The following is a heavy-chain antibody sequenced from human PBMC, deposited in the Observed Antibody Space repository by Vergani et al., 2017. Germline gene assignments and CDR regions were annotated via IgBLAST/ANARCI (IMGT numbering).Heavy chain of an antibody. CDR3: ARRTPVDTRMVKAGGDY. CDR2: IYHSGSS. J-gene: IGHJ4*02. CDR1: GGSISSSNW. D-gene: IGHD5-18*01. V-gene: IGHV4-4*02. Sequence: QVQLQESGPGLVKPSGTLSLTCAVSGGSISSSNWWSWVRQPPGKGLEWIGEIYHSGSSNYNPSLKSRVTISVDKSKNQFSLKLSSVTAADTAVYYCARRTPVDTRMVKAGGDYWGQGTLVTVSS.